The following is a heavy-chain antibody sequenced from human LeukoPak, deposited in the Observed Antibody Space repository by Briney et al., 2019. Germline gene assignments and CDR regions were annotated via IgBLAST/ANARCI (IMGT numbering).Heavy chain of an antibody. CDR1: GDSISNYH. D-gene: IGHD3-9*01. Sequence: PSETLSLTCTVSGDSISNYHWTWIRQPAGKGLEWIGHLYSSGSTNYNPSLKSRVTISVDTSKNQFSLKLSSVTAADTAVYYCARGLRYFDWLLFSNWFDPWGQGTLVTVSS. J-gene: IGHJ5*02. CDR2: LYSSGST. CDR3: ARGLRYFDWLLFSNWFDP. V-gene: IGHV4-4*07.